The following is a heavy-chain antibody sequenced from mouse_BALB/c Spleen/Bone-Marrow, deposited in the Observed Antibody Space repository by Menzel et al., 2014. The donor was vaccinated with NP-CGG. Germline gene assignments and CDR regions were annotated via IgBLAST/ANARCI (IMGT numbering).Heavy chain of an antibody. CDR1: GFTFSSYT. CDR3: ATGTFAY. Sequence: EVKLQESGGGLVQPGGSLKLSCAASGFTFSSYTMSWVRQTPEKRLEWVAYISNGGGSTYYPDTVKGRFTISRDNAKNTLYLQMSSLKSEDTAKYYCATGTFAYWGQGTLVTVSA. D-gene: IGHD4-1*01. CDR2: ISNGGGST. V-gene: IGHV5-12-2*01. J-gene: IGHJ3*01.